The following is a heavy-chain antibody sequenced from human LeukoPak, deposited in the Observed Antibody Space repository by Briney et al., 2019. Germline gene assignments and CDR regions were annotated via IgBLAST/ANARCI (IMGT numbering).Heavy chain of an antibody. J-gene: IGHJ4*02. V-gene: IGHV4-61*08. CDR2: IYHSGST. CDR3: ARVGSVASQNFDY. D-gene: IGHD6-19*01. Sequence: SETLSLTCTVSGGSISSGGYYWSWIRQPPGKGLEWIGYIYHSGSTYYNPSLKSRVTISVDTSKNQFSLKLSSVTAADTAVYYCARVGSVASQNFDYWGQGTLVTVSS. CDR1: GGSISSGGYY.